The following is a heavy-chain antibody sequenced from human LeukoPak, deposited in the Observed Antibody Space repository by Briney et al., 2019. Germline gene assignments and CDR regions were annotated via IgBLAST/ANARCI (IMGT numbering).Heavy chain of an antibody. Sequence: GGSLRLSCAASGFTVSSNYMSWVRQAPGKGLEWVSVIYSGGSTYYADSVKGRFIISRDNSKSTLYLQMNSLRAEDTAVYYCARVNSGSIFDYWGQGTLVTVSS. CDR2: IYSGGST. J-gene: IGHJ4*02. CDR1: GFTVSSNY. D-gene: IGHD3-22*01. CDR3: ARVNSGSIFDY. V-gene: IGHV3-66*01.